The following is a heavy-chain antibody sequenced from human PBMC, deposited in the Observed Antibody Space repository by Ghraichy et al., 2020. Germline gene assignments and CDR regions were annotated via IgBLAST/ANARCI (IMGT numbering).Heavy chain of an antibody. V-gene: IGHV3-15*01. J-gene: IGHJ4*02. CDR1: GFTFSNAW. D-gene: IGHD1-26*01. CDR3: TAEMGSRIVGALAFDY. CDR2: IKSKTDGGTT. Sequence: GGSLRLSCAASGFTFSNAWMSWVRQAPGKGLEWVGRIKSKTDGGTTDYAAPVKGRFTISRDDSKNTLYLQMNSLKTEDTAVYYCTAEMGSRIVGALAFDYWGQGTLVTVSS.